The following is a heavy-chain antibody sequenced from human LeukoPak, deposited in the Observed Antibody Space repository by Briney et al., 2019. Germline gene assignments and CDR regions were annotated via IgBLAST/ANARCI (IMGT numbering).Heavy chain of an antibody. J-gene: IGHJ4*02. CDR2: ISAYNGNT. Sequence: GSSVKVSCKASGGTFTSYGISWVRQAPGQGLEWMGWISAYNGNTNYAQKLQGRVTMTTDTSTSTAYMELRSLRSDDTAVYYCARDTDYYDSSESPYYPDYWGQGTLVTVSS. D-gene: IGHD3-22*01. V-gene: IGHV1-18*01. CDR1: GGTFTSYG. CDR3: ARDTDYYDSSESPYYPDY.